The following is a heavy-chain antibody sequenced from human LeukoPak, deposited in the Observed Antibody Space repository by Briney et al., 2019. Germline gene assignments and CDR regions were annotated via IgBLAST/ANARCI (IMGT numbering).Heavy chain of an antibody. Sequence: ASVKVSCKASGYTFTSYAMHWVRQAPGQRLEWMGWINAGNGNTKYSQKFQGRVTITRDTSASTAYMELSSLRSEDTAVYYCATSPTSYVDTAMDSDYWGQGTLVTVSS. V-gene: IGHV1-3*01. CDR3: ATSPTSYVDTAMDSDY. D-gene: IGHD5-18*01. CDR1: GYTFTSYA. CDR2: INAGNGNT. J-gene: IGHJ4*02.